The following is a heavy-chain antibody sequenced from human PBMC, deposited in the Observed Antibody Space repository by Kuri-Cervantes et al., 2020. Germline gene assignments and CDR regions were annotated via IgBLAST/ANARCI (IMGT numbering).Heavy chain of an antibody. CDR2: ISYDGSNK. CDR3: ARNIAAPY. D-gene: IGHD6-6*01. J-gene: IGHJ4*02. CDR1: GYTFTSYA. Sequence: SCKASGYTFTSYAMHWVRQAPGKGLEWVAVISYDGSNKYYADSVKGRFTISRDNAKNSLYLQMNSLRAEDTAVYYCARNIAAPYWGQGTLVTVSS. V-gene: IGHV3-30-3*01.